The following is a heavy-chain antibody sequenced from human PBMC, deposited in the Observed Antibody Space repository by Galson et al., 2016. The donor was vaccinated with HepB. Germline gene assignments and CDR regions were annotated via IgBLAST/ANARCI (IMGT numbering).Heavy chain of an antibody. Sequence: ETLSLTCTVSGASVSRSNYNWGWIRQPPGKGLEWIGRISYSGSTLYNPSLKSRVTVSVDTSKNQFSLHLTPLIAADTAVYYCAKLPGNGATVFQDWGQGTLVTVSS. CDR2: ISYSGST. D-gene: IGHD4/OR15-4a*01. V-gene: IGHV4-39*01. CDR3: AKLPGNGATVFQD. CDR1: GASVSRSNYN. J-gene: IGHJ4*02.